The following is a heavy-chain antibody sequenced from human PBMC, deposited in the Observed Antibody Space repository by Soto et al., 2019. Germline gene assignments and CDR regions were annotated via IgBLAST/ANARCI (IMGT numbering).Heavy chain of an antibody. Sequence: GGSLRLSCAASGFTFSSYGMHWVRQAPGKGLEWVAVIWYDGSNKHYADSVKGRFTISRDNSKNTLHHQMNSCRGEDTAVYYCAVNGIVPRRDDGIDFWCQGTPVTVSS. CDR2: IWYDGSNK. CDR1: GFTFSSYG. V-gene: IGHV3-30*02. J-gene: IGHJ6*01. D-gene: IGHD1-26*01. CDR3: AVNGIVPRRDDGIDF.